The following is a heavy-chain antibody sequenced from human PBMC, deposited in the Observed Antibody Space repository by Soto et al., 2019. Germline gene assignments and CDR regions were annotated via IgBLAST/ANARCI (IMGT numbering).Heavy chain of an antibody. D-gene: IGHD6-13*01. CDR3: AKEHDSSSWHAEYFQH. CDR2: ISGSGGST. CDR1: GFTFSSYA. Sequence: GGSLRLSCAASGFTFSSYAMSWVRQAPGKGLEWVSAISGSGGSTYYADSVKGRFTISRDNSKNTLYLQMNSLRAEDTAVYYCAKEHDSSSWHAEYFQHWGQGTLVTVSS. V-gene: IGHV3-23*01. J-gene: IGHJ1*01.